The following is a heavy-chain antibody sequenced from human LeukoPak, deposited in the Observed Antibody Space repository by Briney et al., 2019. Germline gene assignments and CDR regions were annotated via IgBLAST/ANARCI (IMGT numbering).Heavy chain of an antibody. CDR2: ITSSYTA. CDR3: AKGPGMATVKRYLDY. D-gene: IGHD5-24*01. Sequence: GGSLRLSCAASGFTFSSYGMHWVRQAPGKGLEWLSYITSSYTAYYADSVKGRFTISRDNAKNSVSLQMNSLRVEDTALYYCAKGPGMATVKRYLDYWGQGTLVTVSS. V-gene: IGHV3-48*04. J-gene: IGHJ4*02. CDR1: GFTFSSYG.